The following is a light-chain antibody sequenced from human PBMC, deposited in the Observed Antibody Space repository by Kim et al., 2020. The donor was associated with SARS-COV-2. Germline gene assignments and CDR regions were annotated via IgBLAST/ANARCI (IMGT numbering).Light chain of an antibody. V-gene: IGLV1-51*01. CDR2: DDH. J-gene: IGLJ2*01. Sequence: GRKVTIYCYGGASNIANKYVAWYQHVPGTAPKLLIYDDHERPSEIPDRFSGSKSATSATLDITRLQTGDEGDYYCGTWDDSLRAVVFGGGTKVTVL. CDR1: ASNIANKY. CDR3: GTWDDSLRAVV.